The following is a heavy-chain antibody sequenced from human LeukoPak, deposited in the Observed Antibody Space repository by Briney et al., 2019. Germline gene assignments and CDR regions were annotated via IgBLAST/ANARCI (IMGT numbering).Heavy chain of an antibody. D-gene: IGHD1-26*01. CDR1: GFTFRAYE. CDR2: ISSSGSAI. CDR3: AKAEGGVGATKGPDAFDI. V-gene: IGHV3-48*03. Sequence: PGGSLRLSCVASGFTFRAYEMTWVRQAPGKGLEWVSYISSSGSAIHYAESVKGRFTISRDDAKNSLYMQMNSLRAEDTAVYYCAKAEGGVGATKGPDAFDIWGQGTMVTVSS. J-gene: IGHJ3*02.